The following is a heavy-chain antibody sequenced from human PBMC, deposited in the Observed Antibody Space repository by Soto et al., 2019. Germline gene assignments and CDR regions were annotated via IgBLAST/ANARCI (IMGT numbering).Heavy chain of an antibody. CDR3: AGGLYGDSY. Sequence: GGSLRLSCAASGSTFSSYWMSWVRQAPGKGLEWVASIQPDGSETSHVDSVKGRFTISRDNVKNSLHLQMNSLRTEDTAVYYCAGGLYGDSYWGQGTLVTVSS. CDR2: IQPDGSET. D-gene: IGHD4-17*01. V-gene: IGHV3-7*01. CDR1: GSTFSSYW. J-gene: IGHJ4*02.